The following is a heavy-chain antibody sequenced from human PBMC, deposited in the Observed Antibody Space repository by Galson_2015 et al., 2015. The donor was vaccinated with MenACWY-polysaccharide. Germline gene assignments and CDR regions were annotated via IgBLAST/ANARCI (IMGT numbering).Heavy chain of an antibody. CDR2: ISGSGGTT. V-gene: IGHV3-23*01. Sequence: SLRLSCAASGFTFSGFGMSWVRQAPGKGLEWVSSISGSGGTTNYADSAKGRFTISRDNSKNTLYVQLNSLRAEDTAVYYCAREGSRIVFHAFDVWGQGTMVIVSS. CDR1: GFTFSGFG. D-gene: IGHD3-10*02. J-gene: IGHJ3*01. CDR3: AREGSRIVFHAFDV.